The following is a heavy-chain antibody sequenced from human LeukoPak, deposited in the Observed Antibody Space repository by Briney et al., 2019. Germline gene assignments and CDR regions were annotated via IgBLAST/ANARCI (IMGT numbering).Heavy chain of an antibody. J-gene: IGHJ4*02. V-gene: IGHV6-1*01. CDR3: ARGDGGTFDY. D-gene: IGHD3/OR15-3a*01. Sequence: SQTLSLTCTISGDSVSSSCAAWNWIRQSPSRGLEWLGRTYYRSNWFNDYAVSVRSRITISPDTSKNQFSLQLNSVTPEDTAVYYCARGDGGTFDYWGQGTLVTVSS. CDR2: TYYRSNWFN. CDR1: GDSVSSSCAA.